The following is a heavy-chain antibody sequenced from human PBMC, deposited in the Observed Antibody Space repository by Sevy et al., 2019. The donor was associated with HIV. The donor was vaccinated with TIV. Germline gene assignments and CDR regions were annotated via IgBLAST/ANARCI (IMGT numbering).Heavy chain of an antibody. CDR3: ARDRYYDASGYYYYYYGMDV. CDR1: GFTVSGNY. V-gene: IGHV3-66*01. D-gene: IGHD3-22*01. J-gene: IGHJ6*02. Sequence: GGSLRLSCEASGFTVSGNYMAWVRLAPGKGLEWVSLSDSGGSTYYADSVKGRFTISRDNAKNTLYLQMNPLRAEDTAVYFCARDRYYDASGYYYYYYGMDVWGQGTTVTVSS. CDR2: SDSGGST.